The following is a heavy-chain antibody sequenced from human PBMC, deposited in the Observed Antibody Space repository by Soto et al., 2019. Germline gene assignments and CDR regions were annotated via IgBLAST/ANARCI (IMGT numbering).Heavy chain of an antibody. CDR1: GYSFTSYW. Sequence: GESLKISCKGSGYSFTSYWIGWVRQMPGKGLEWMGIIYPGDSDTRYSPSFQGQVTISADKSISTAYLQWSSLKASDTAMYYCARQVRFGELLVYYFDYWGQGTLVTVSS. CDR2: IYPGDSDT. V-gene: IGHV5-51*01. CDR3: ARQVRFGELLVYYFDY. J-gene: IGHJ4*02. D-gene: IGHD3-10*01.